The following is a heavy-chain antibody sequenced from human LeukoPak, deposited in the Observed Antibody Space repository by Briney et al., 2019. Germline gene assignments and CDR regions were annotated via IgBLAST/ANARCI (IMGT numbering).Heavy chain of an antibody. J-gene: IGHJ4*02. Sequence: GGSLRLSCAASGFTFSRYSMNWVRQAPGKGLEWVSTISGSGGSTYYAESVKGRFTISRDNSKNTLYLQMNSLRAEDTAVYYCAKTYVWYYFDYWGQGILVTVSS. V-gene: IGHV3-23*01. D-gene: IGHD3-16*01. CDR2: ISGSGGST. CDR1: GFTFSRYS. CDR3: AKTYVWYYFDY.